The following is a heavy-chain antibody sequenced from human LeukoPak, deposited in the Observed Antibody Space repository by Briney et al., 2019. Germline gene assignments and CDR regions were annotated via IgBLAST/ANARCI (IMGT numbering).Heavy chain of an antibody. CDR1: GGSLSSYDYY. D-gene: IGHD1-26*01. CDR2: VYYGGTT. CDR3: ARHVDDSVGLYYFDY. J-gene: IGHJ4*02. Sequence: PSETLSLTCTVSGGSLSSYDYYWGWIRQPPGKGLEWIGNVYYGGTTYYNPSLRGRLTISMDTSKNQFSLKLSSVTAADTAVYYCARHVDDSVGLYYFDYWGQGTLVTVSS. V-gene: IGHV4-39*01.